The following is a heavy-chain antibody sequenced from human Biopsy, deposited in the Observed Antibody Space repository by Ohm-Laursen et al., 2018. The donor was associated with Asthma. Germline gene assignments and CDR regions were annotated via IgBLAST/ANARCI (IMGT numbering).Heavy chain of an antibody. V-gene: IGHV1-69*13. D-gene: IGHD4-17*01. CDR3: ARGGYYVDGRHHNGLDI. CDR1: GDILSSFG. J-gene: IGHJ6*02. CDR2: VIPIYGTT. Sequence: SVKVSCKAHGDILSSFGIQWVRKAPGQGLEWMGGVIPIYGTTHTAQKFQGRVTITADESTSTAYMELTSLRKEDTAIYYCARGGYYVDGRHHNGLDIWGQGTTVTVSS.